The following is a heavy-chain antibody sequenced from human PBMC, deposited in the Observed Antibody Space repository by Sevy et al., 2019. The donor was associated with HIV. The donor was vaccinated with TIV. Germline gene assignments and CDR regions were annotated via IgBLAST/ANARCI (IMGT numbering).Heavy chain of an antibody. D-gene: IGHD4-17*01. Sequence: ATVKVSCKASGYTFTSRDINWVRQATGQGLEWMGWMNPNSRNTGYAQKFQNRVTITRNTSIRTAYMELSSLRPEDTAVYYCARDSHYRGNGAYDIWGQGTLVLVSS. CDR2: MNPNSRNT. CDR3: ARDSHYRGNGAYDI. CDR1: GYTFTSRD. J-gene: IGHJ3*02. V-gene: IGHV1-8*03.